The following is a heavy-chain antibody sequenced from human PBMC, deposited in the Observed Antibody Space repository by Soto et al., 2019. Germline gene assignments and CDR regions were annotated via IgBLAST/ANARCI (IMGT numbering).Heavy chain of an antibody. CDR2: INAGNGNT. CDR3: ARGGGSSSRYYYYGMDV. Sequence: QVQLVQSGAEVKKPGASVKVSCKASGYTFTSYAMHWVRQAPGQRLEWMGWINAGNGNTNYAQKLQGRVTMTTDTSTSTAYMELRSLRSDDTAVYYCARGGGSSSRYYYYGMDVWGQGTTVTVSS. V-gene: IGHV1-3*01. D-gene: IGHD6-6*01. CDR1: GYTFTSYA. J-gene: IGHJ6*02.